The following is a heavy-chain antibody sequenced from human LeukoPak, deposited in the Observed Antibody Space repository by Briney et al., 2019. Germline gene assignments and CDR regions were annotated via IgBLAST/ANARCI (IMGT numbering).Heavy chain of an antibody. J-gene: IGHJ6*02. V-gene: IGHV3-11*01. CDR2: ISGVYDNI. D-gene: IGHD1-26*01. Sequence: GRSLRLSCAASGFTFSDYYMTWIRQAPGRGLEWVSYISGVYDNIYYGVSVKGRFTISRDNAKNSVYLQMSSLRADDTAVYYCARGGAHGMDVWGQGTTVTVSS. CDR3: ARGGAHGMDV. CDR1: GFTFSDYY.